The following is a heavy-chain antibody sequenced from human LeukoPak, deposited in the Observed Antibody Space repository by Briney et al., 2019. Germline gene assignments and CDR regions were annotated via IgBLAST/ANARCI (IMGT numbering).Heavy chain of an antibody. CDR1: GFTFSSYA. CDR3: AKDKGSSGYYDAYWIY. D-gene: IGHD3-22*01. CDR2: ISGSGGST. J-gene: IGHJ4*02. V-gene: IGHV3-23*01. Sequence: GGSLRLSCAASGFTFSSYAMSWVRQAPGKGLEWVSAISGSGGSTYYADSVKGRFTISRDNSKNTLYLQMNSLRAGDTAVYYCAKDKGSSGYYDAYWIYWGQGTLVTVSS.